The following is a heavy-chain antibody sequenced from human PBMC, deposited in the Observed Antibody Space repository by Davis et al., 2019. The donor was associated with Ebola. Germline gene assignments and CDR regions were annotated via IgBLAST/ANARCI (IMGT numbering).Heavy chain of an antibody. V-gene: IGHV3-73*01. CDR2: IRSKANSYAT. J-gene: IGHJ4*02. CDR3: AKLVGATTLCFDY. CDR1: GFTFSGSA. Sequence: GGSLRLSCAASGFTFSGSAMHWVRQASGKGLEWVGRIRSKANSYATAYAASVKGRFTISRDNSKNTLYLQMNSLRAEDTAVYYCAKLVGATTLCFDYWGQGTLVTVSS. D-gene: IGHD1-26*01.